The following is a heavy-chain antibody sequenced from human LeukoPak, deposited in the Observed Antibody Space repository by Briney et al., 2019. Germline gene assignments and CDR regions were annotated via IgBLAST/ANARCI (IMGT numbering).Heavy chain of an antibody. V-gene: IGHV4-59*01. CDR2: IYYSGST. D-gene: IGHD2-2*01. J-gene: IGHJ6*02. Sequence: SETLSLTCTVSGGSISSYYWSWIRQPPGKGLEWIGYIYYSGSTNYNPSLKSRVTISVDTSKNQFSLKLSSVTAADTAVYYCARVGSAAIPYGMDVWGQGTTVTVS. CDR1: GGSISSYY. CDR3: ARVGSAAIPYGMDV.